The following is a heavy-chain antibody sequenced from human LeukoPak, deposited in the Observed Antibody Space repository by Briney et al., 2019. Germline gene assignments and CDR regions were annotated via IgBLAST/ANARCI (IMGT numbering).Heavy chain of an antibody. V-gene: IGHV1-8*03. Sequence: ASVKVSCKASGHTFTSYDINWVRQATGQGLEWMGWMNPNSGNTGYAQKFQGRVTITRNTSISTAYMELSSLRSEDTAVYYCARSFYGDYDDAFDIWGQGTMVTVSS. D-gene: IGHD4-17*01. CDR2: MNPNSGNT. J-gene: IGHJ3*02. CDR1: GHTFTSYD. CDR3: ARSFYGDYDDAFDI.